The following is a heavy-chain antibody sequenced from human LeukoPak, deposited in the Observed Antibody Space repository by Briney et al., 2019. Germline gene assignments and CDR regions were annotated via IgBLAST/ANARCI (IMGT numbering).Heavy chain of an antibody. V-gene: IGHV4-4*07. CDR1: GGSISSYY. CDR2: IDSTGST. Sequence: SETLSLTCTVSGGSISSYYWSWIRQPAGKGLEWIGRIDSTGSTNYNPSLKSRVNMSVDTSKNQFSLRLRSVTAADTAVYYCARQIASAGTAGFDFWGQGALVTVSS. J-gene: IGHJ4*02. CDR3: ARQIASAGTAGFDF. D-gene: IGHD6-13*01.